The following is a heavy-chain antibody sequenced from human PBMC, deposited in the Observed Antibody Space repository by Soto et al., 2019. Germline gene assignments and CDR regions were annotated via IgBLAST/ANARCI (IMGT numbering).Heavy chain of an antibody. V-gene: IGHV3-74*01. D-gene: IGHD4-4*01. J-gene: IGHJ6*02. CDR3: GRGGSNSPNGMDV. CDR2: INPDGSST. CDR1: GFTFSPYW. Sequence: GGSLRLSCAASGFTFSPYWMHWVRQAPGKGLVWVSRINPDGSSTNYADSVKGRFTISRDNAKNTLYLQMNSLRAEDTAVYYCGRGGSNSPNGMDVWGQGTRVTVSS.